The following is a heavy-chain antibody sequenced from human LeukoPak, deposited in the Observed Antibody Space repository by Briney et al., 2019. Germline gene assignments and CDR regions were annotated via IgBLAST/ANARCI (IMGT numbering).Heavy chain of an antibody. J-gene: IGHJ3*02. D-gene: IGHD6-19*01. CDR2: INPNSGGT. V-gene: IGHV1/OR15-1*01. CDR3: ARTGLVQVAFDI. Sequence: ASVKVSCKASGYIFTDYYMHWVRQAPGQELGWMGRINPNSGGTNYAQKFQGRVTMTRDTSISTAYTELSSLRPDDTAVYYCARTGLVQVAFDIWGQGTMVTVSS. CDR1: GYIFTDYY.